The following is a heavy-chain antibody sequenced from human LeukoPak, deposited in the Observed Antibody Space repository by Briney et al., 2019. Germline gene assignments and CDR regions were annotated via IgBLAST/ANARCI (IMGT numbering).Heavy chain of an antibody. CDR2: ISGSGGST. D-gene: IGHD5-24*01. Sequence: GGSLRLSCAASGFTFNNYVMSWVRQAPGRGLEWVSAISGSGGSTYYADSVKGRFTISRDNSKNTLYLQMNSLRAEDTAVYYCAKDPSYDGYNPYFDYWGQGTLVTVSS. J-gene: IGHJ4*02. V-gene: IGHV3-23*01. CDR3: AKDPSYDGYNPYFDY. CDR1: GFTFNNYV.